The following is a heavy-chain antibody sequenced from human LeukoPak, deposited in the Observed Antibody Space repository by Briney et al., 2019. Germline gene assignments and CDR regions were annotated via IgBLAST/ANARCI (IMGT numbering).Heavy chain of an antibody. D-gene: IGHD3-10*01. V-gene: IGHV3-7*01. J-gene: IGHJ4*02. Sequence: GGSLRLSCAASGFTLSSYWMSWVRQAPGKGLEWVANIKQDGSEKYYVDSVKGRFTISRDNAKNSLYLQMNSLRAEDTAVYYCARLQYSFLYGSGSYGVDYWGQGTLATVSS. CDR2: IKQDGSEK. CDR1: GFTLSSYW. CDR3: ARLQYSFLYGSGSYGVDY.